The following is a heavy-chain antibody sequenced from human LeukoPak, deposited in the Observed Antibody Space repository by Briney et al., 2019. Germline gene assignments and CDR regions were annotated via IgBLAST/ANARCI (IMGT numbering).Heavy chain of an antibody. CDR3: APSRYYYDSSGYYYFDY. CDR2: IIPIFGTA. J-gene: IGHJ4*02. CDR1: GGTFSSYA. D-gene: IGHD3-22*01. V-gene: IGHV1-69*13. Sequence: ASVKVSCKASGGTFSSYAISWVRQAPGQGLEWMGRIIPIFGTANYAQKLQGRVTITADESTSTAYMELSSLRSEDTAVYYCAPSRYYYDSSGYYYFDYWGQGTLVTVSS.